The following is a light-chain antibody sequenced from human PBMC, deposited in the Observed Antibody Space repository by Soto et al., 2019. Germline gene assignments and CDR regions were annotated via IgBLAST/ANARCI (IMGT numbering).Light chain of an antibody. J-gene: IGKJ4*01. Sequence: DIQMTQSPSSLSASVGDRVTITCRASQGIRSYLAWYQQKPGNVPKLLIYAASRLQSGVPSRFSGSGSGTDFTLTISSLQPEDVATYYCQKYNGAPLTFGGGTKVEIK. V-gene: IGKV1-27*01. CDR2: AAS. CDR1: QGIRSY. CDR3: QKYNGAPLT.